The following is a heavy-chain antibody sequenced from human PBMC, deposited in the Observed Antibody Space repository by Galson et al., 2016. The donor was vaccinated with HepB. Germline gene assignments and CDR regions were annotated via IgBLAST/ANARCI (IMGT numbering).Heavy chain of an antibody. J-gene: IGHJ4*02. CDR2: IIPMFGVP. CDR3: ARMAGHSSSSWSFYFDY. CDR1: GGTFRNYS. Sequence: SVKVSCKASGGTFRNYSISWLRQAPGQGLEWMGGIIPMFGVPNYAQQFQGRVTITADESTKTAYMEVSSLRSEDTAIYYCARMAGHSSSSWSFYFDYWGQGTLVTVPS. D-gene: IGHD6-19*01. V-gene: IGHV1-69*13.